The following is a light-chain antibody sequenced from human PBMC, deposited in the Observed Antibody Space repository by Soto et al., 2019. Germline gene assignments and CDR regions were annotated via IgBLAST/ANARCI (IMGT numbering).Light chain of an antibody. J-gene: IGLJ3*02. V-gene: IGLV2-14*01. CDR3: SSYTSSRTWV. CDR1: NSDVGGYNY. Sequence: QSALTQPDSVSGSPGQSINISCTGTNSDVGGYNYVSWYQQHPGKAPKLMSYEVSNRPSGVSSRFSGSKSDNTASLTVSGLQAEYEADYYCSSYTSSRTWVFGGGTKLTVL. CDR2: EVS.